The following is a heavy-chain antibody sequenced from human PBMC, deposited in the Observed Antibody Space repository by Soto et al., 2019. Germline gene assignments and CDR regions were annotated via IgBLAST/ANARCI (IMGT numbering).Heavy chain of an antibody. V-gene: IGHV3-15*07. J-gene: IGHJ4*01. Sequence: PGGSLRLSCATSGFIFSNAWMNWVRQAPGKGLEWVGRIKTKSDGETIDYAAPVKGRFSISRDDSKNTVYMQMNSLKTEDTAVYYCSTGGYYFDYWGHGTLVTVSS. CDR2: IKTKSDGETI. CDR3: STGGYYFDY. D-gene: IGHD5-12*01. CDR1: GFIFSNAW.